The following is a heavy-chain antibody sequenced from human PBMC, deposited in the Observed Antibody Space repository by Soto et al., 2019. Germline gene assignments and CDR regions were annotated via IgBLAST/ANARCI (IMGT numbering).Heavy chain of an antibody. CDR1: GGSISSFY. V-gene: IGHV4-59*08. CDR2: IYYSGSS. J-gene: IGHJ6*03. D-gene: IGHD3-9*01. CDR3: ARQYDTLTGYYMDV. Sequence: ASETLSLTCTVSGGSISSFYWSWVRQPPGKGLEWIGFIYYSGSSNYSPSLKSRVTISLDTSKNQFSLKLSSVTAADTAVYYCARQYDTLTGYYMDVWGKGTTVTVSS.